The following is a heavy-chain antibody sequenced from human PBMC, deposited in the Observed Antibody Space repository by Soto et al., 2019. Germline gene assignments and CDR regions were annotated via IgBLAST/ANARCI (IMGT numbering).Heavy chain of an antibody. J-gene: IGHJ4*02. V-gene: IGHV3-53*01. CDR1: GFTVSSNY. CDR3: ARERASSSSRGSGSYYNGYFDY. CDR2: IYSGGST. Sequence: LRLSCAASGFTVSSNYMSWVRQAPGKGLEWVSVIYSGGSTYYADSVKGRFTISRDNSKNALYLQMNSLRAEDTAVYYCARERASSSSRGSGSYYNGYFDYWGQGTLVTVSS. D-gene: IGHD3-10*01.